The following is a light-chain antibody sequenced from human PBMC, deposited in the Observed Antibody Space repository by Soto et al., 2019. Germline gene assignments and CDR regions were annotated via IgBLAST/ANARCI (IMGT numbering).Light chain of an antibody. Sequence: DIQMTQSLSSVSASVGDRVTITCRASQGITSWLAWYQQKPGKAPKLLIYAASTLRSGVPSRFSGSGSGTDFTLTISCLQSEDFATYYCQQYYSYPRTFGQGTKVDIK. CDR1: QGITSW. J-gene: IGKJ1*01. CDR2: AAS. V-gene: IGKV1-12*01. CDR3: QQYYSYPRT.